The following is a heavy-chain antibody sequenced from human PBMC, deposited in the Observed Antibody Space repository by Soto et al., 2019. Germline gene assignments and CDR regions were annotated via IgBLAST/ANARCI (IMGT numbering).Heavy chain of an antibody. J-gene: IGHJ6*02. CDR1: GYTLTELS. V-gene: IGHV1-24*01. D-gene: IGHD3-3*01. CDR2: FDPEDGET. CDR3: AMWRLLRVSGYYYGMDV. Sequence: ASVKVSCKVSGYTLTELSMHCVRQAPGKVLEWMGGFDPEDGETIYAQKFQGRVTMTEDTSTDTAYMELSSLRSEDTAVYYCAMWRLLRVSGYYYGMDVWGQGTTVTVSS.